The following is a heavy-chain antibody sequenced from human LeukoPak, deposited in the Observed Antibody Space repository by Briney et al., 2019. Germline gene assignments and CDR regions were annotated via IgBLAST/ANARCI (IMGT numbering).Heavy chain of an antibody. D-gene: IGHD6-19*01. CDR1: GYTFIEYY. V-gene: IGHV1-2*06. Sequence: ASVKVSCKASGYTFIEYYMHWVRQAPGQGLEWMGRINPSSGGTNYAQKSQGRVTMTRDTSISTAYMELNRMTTDDTAVYYCARWAPVAGTVDYWGQGTLVTVSS. CDR3: ARWAPVAGTVDY. CDR2: INPSSGGT. J-gene: IGHJ4*02.